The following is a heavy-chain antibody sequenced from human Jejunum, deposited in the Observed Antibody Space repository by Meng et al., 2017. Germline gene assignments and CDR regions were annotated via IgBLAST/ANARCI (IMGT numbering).Heavy chain of an antibody. Sequence: QVQLQESGPGLVKPPQSLSLTCTVSGGSVSSAGYYWSWIRQLPGKGLEWIGYIYYSGTAYYNPSPKSRATISLDTSENQFSLKLSFVLAADTAVYYCARDRPTPDFLAVAGTFDYWGQGILVTVSS. V-gene: IGHV4-31*03. J-gene: IGHJ4*02. D-gene: IGHD6-19*01. CDR1: GGSVSSAGYY. CDR3: ARDRPTPDFLAVAGTFDY. CDR2: IYYSGTA.